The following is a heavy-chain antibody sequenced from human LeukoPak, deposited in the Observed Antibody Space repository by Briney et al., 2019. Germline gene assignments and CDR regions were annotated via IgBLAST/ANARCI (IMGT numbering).Heavy chain of an antibody. J-gene: IGHJ4*02. CDR3: ARHPFRNPFDY. CDR2: IYPGDSDT. CDR1: GYSFTRYW. D-gene: IGHD1-14*01. V-gene: IGHV5-51*01. Sequence: GESLKISCKGSGYSFTRYWIGWVRQMPGKGLGWVGIIYPGDSDTRYSPSFQGQVTISADKSISTAYLQWSSLKASDTAMYYCARHPFRNPFDYWGQGTLVTVSS.